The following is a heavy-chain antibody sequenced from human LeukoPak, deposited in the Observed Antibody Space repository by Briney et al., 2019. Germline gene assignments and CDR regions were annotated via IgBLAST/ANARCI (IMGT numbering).Heavy chain of an antibody. CDR1: GFSLSNYA. V-gene: IGHV3-23*01. CDR2: IIASSGST. J-gene: IGHJ4*02. Sequence: GGSLRLSCAVSGFSLSNYAMSWVRQAPGKGLEWVSLIIASSGSTVYADSVKGRFTISRDNSNNALFLQMNSLRADDTAVYFCAKEGITGADYWGQGTLVTVSS. CDR3: AKEGITGADY. D-gene: IGHD7-27*01.